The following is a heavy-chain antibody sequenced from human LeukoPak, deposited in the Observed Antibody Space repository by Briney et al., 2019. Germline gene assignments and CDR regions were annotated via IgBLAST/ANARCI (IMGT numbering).Heavy chain of an antibody. V-gene: IGHV4-39*01. CDR1: GGSISSSSYS. D-gene: IGHD3-10*01. J-gene: IGHJ4*02. CDR2: IYYSGST. CDR3: ARRRRITMVRGVTAPYYFDY. Sequence: SETLSLTCTVSGGSISSSSYSWGWIRQPPGKGLEWIGSIYYSGSTYYNPSLKSRVTISVDTSKNQFSLKLSSVTAADTAVYYCARRRRITMVRGVTAPYYFDYWGQGTLVTVSS.